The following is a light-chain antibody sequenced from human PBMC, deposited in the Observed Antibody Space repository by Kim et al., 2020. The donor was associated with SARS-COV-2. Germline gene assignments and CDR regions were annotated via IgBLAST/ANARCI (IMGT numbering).Light chain of an antibody. J-gene: IGKJ1*01. CDR1: QVINNY. CDR2: GAS. Sequence: ASVGARLTITCRASQVINNYLAWYQQEPVKAPTVLIYGASTLHSGVPSRFSGSGSGTDFTLTISSLQPEDVGTYYCQKYDSAPWTFGHGTKVDIK. CDR3: QKYDSAPWT. V-gene: IGKV1-27*01.